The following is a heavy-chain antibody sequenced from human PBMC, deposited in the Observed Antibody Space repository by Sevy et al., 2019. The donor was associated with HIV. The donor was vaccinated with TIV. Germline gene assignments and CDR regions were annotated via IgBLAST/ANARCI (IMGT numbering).Heavy chain of an antibody. V-gene: IGHV4-31*03. CDR3: ARELWRGKNWFDP. D-gene: IGHD2-21*01. Sequence: SLSLTCTVSGGSISSGGYYCSWIRQHPGKGLEWIGYIYYSGSTYYNPSLKSRVTISVDTSKNQFSLKLSSVTAADTAVYYCARELWRGKNWFDPWGQGTVVTVSS. J-gene: IGHJ5*02. CDR2: IYYSGST. CDR1: GGSISSGGYY.